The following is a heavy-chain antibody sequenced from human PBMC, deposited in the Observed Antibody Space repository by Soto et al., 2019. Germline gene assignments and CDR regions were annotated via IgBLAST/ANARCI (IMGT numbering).Heavy chain of an antibody. V-gene: IGHV3-23*01. D-gene: IGHD1-20*01. Sequence: EAQLLESGGGLVQPGGSLRLSCAASGFSFARYAMSWVRQAPGKGLEWVSSISGSGGNKYYADSVKGRFTISRDNSKNNMNILMTDHRAEYTSLNYRAKLGITTINLDYWGQGTQVTVSS. CDR2: ISGSGGNK. J-gene: IGHJ4*02. CDR1: GFSFARYA. CDR3: AKLGITTINLDY.